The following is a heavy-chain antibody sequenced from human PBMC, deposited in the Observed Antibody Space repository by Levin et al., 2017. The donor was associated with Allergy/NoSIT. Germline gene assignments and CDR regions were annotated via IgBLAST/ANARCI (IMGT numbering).Heavy chain of an antibody. CDR2: ISAYNGNT. V-gene: IGHV1-18*01. CDR3: ARTLYGDYQNRPDDY. D-gene: IGHD4-17*01. Sequence: KRGESLKISCKASGYTFTSYGISWVRQAPGQGLEWMGWISAYNGNTNYAQKLQGRVTMTTDTSTSTAYMELRSLRSDDTAVYYCARTLYGDYQNRPDDYWGQGTLVTVSS. CDR1: GYTFTSYG. J-gene: IGHJ4*02.